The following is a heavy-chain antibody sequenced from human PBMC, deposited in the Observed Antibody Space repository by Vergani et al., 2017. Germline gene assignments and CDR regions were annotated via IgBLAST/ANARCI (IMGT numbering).Heavy chain of an antibody. CDR1: GFTFSSYL. V-gene: IGHV3-7*03. CDR3: AREDYGFWSGYYALDY. D-gene: IGHD3-3*01. J-gene: IGHJ4*02. CDR2: IKQDGSEK. Sequence: EVQLVESGGGLVQPGGALRLSCAASGFTFSSYLMSWVRQAPGKGLEWVANIKQDGSEKYYVDSVKGRFTISRDNAKNSLYLQMNSLRAEDTAVYYCAREDYGFWSGYYALDYWGQGTLVTVSS.